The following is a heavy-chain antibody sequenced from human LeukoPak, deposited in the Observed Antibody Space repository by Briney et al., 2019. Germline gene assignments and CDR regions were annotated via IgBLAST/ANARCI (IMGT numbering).Heavy chain of an antibody. CDR2: IYSGGST. CDR1: GFTVSSNY. V-gene: IGHV3-53*04. J-gene: IGHJ6*02. CDR3: ARDYYDSSGYRYYYYGMDV. D-gene: IGHD3-22*01. Sequence: GGSLRLSCAASGFTVSSNYMSWVRQAPGKGLKWVSVIYSGGSTYYADSVKGRFTISRHNSKNTLYLQMNSLRAEDTAVYYCARDYYDSSGYRYYYYGMDVWGQGTTVTVSS.